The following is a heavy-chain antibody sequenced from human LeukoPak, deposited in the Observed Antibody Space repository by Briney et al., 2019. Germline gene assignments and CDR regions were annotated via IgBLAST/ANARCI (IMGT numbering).Heavy chain of an antibody. CDR1: GFTVSSNY. Sequence: PGGSLRLSCAASGFTVSSNYMSWVRQAPGKGLEWVSVIYSGGSTYYADSVKGRFTTSRDNSKNTLYLQTNSLRAEDTAVYYCARESTSWYFDLWGRGTLVTVSS. J-gene: IGHJ2*01. V-gene: IGHV3-53*01. CDR3: ARESTSWYFDL. CDR2: IYSGGST. D-gene: IGHD2-2*01.